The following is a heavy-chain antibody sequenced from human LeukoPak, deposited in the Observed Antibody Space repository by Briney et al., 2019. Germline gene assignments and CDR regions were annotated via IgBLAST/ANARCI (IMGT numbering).Heavy chain of an antibody. J-gene: IGHJ4*02. CDR3: ARVARIQLWLRAFDY. V-gene: IGHV3-53*01. CDR2: IYSGGST. D-gene: IGHD5-18*01. Sequence: GGSLRLSCAASGFTVSSNYMSWVRQAPGKGLEWVSVIYSGGSTYYADSVKGRFTISRDNSKNTLYLQMNSLRAEDTAVYYCARVARIQLWLRAFDYWGQGTLVTVSS. CDR1: GFTVSSNY.